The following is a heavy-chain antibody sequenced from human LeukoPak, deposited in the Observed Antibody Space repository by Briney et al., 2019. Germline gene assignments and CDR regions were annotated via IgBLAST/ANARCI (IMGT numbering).Heavy chain of an antibody. J-gene: IGHJ3*02. V-gene: IGHV3-33*08. D-gene: IGHD4-11*01. CDR1: GFTFSSYA. CDR3: ARDDVTVNNAFDI. Sequence: GGSLRLSCAASGFTFSSYAMSWVRQAPGKGLEWVALIWYDGSNKYYADSVKGRFTISRDNSKNTLYLQMNSLRAEDTAVYYCARDDVTVNNAFDIWGQGTMVTVSS. CDR2: IWYDGSNK.